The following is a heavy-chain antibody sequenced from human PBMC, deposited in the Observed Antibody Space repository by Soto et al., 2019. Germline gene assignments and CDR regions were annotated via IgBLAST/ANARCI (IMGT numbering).Heavy chain of an antibody. CDR2: ISGSSSSI. D-gene: IGHD4-17*01. CDR3: ARDSNYGDYSRYYYYYYYMDV. V-gene: IGHV3-48*01. J-gene: IGHJ6*03. Sequence: GGSLRLSCAASGFTFSSYAMSWVRQAPGKGLEWVSYISGSSSSIYYADSVKGRFTISRDNAKNSLYLQMNSLRAEDTAVYYCARDSNYGDYSRYYYYYYYMDVWGKGTTVTVS. CDR1: GFTFSSYA.